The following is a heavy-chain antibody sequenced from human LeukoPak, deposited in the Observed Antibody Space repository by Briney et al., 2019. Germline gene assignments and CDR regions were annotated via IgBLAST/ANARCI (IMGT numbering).Heavy chain of an antibody. CDR2: INQDGSGK. CDR1: GFTFSTYW. Sequence: PGGSLRLSCEASGFTFSTYWMTWVRQPPGKGLEWVASINQDGSGKYYVDSVKGRFTISRDNAQKSLYLQMNSLRVDDTAVYYCARAVTSTEGYWGQGTLSPSPQ. D-gene: IGHD4-17*01. V-gene: IGHV3-7*03. J-gene: IGHJ4*02. CDR3: ARAVTSTEGY.